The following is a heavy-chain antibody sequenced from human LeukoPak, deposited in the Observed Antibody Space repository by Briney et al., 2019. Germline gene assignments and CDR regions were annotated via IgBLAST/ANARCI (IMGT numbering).Heavy chain of an antibody. J-gene: IGHJ5*02. Sequence: ASVKVSCKASKYTFTNYYIHWVRQAPGQGLEWMGLINPSGSSTSYAQRFQGRVTMTRDTSTSTVYMELSSLRSEDTAVYYCARVAPNWSFDPWGQGTLVTVSS. CDR2: INPSGSST. CDR3: ARVAPNWSFDP. V-gene: IGHV1-46*03. CDR1: KYTFTNYY. D-gene: IGHD7-27*01.